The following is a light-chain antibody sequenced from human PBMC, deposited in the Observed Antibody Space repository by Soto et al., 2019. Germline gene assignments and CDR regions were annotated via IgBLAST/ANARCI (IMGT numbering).Light chain of an antibody. V-gene: IGKV1-33*01. CDR3: QQYDNLPYT. CDR1: QDISNY. CDR2: AAS. J-gene: IGKJ2*01. Sequence: DIQMTQSPSSLSASVGDRVTITCQASQDISNYLTWYQQKPGKAPKLLIYAASNLETGVPSRFSGSGSGTDFTFTISILQPEDIATYYCQQYDNLPYTFGQGTKLEIK.